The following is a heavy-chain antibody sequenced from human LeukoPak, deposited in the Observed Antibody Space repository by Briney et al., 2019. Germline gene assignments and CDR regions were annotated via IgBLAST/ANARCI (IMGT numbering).Heavy chain of an antibody. CDR3: ARDAYSSGWYPYYFDY. Sequence: ASVKVSCKAPGGTFSSYAISWVRQAPGQGLEWMGGIIPIFGTANYAQKFQGRVTITADESTSTAYMELSSLRSEDTAVYYCARDAYSSGWYPYYFDYWGQGTLVTVSS. CDR1: GGTFSSYA. CDR2: IIPIFGTA. J-gene: IGHJ4*02. V-gene: IGHV1-69*13. D-gene: IGHD6-19*01.